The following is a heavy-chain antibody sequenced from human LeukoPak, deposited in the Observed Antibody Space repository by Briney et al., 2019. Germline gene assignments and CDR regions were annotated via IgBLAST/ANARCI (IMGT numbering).Heavy chain of an antibody. CDR3: ARDHSGGWYSDYFDY. D-gene: IGHD6-19*01. Sequence: RSGGSLRLSCAASGFTFSSYGMHWVRQAPGKGLEWVAVIWYDGSNKYYADSVKGRFTISRDNSKNTLYLQMNSLRAEDTAVYYRARDHSGGWYSDYFDYWGQGTLVTVSS. CDR1: GFTFSSYG. CDR2: IWYDGSNK. J-gene: IGHJ4*02. V-gene: IGHV3-33*01.